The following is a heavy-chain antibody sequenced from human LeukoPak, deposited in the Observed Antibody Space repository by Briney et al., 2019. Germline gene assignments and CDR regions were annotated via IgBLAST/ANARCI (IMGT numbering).Heavy chain of an antibody. Sequence: PSETLSLTCAVYGGSFSGYYWSWMRQPPGKGLEWIGSIYYSGSTYYNPSLKSRVTISVDTSKNQFSLKLSSVTAADTAVYYCGEYSSSGIWGQGTMVTVSS. J-gene: IGHJ3*02. D-gene: IGHD6-6*01. CDR1: GGSFSGYY. CDR2: IYYSGST. V-gene: IGHV4-34*03. CDR3: GEYSSSGI.